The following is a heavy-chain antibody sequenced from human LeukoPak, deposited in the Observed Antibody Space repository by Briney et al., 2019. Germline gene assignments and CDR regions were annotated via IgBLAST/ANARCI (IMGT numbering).Heavy chain of an antibody. V-gene: IGHV3-21*01. CDR3: ARDVAPLYSSSWYYPDY. Sequence: GGSLRLSCAASGFTFSSYSMNWVRQAPGKGLEWVSSISSSSSYIYYADSVKGRFTISRDNAKNSLYLQMNSLRAEDTAVYYCARDVAPLYSSSWYYPDYWGQGALVTVSS. D-gene: IGHD6-13*01. J-gene: IGHJ4*02. CDR1: GFTFSSYS. CDR2: ISSSSSYI.